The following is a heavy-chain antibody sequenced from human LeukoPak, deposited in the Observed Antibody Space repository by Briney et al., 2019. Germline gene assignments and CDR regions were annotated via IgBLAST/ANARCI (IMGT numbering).Heavy chain of an antibody. D-gene: IGHD5-24*01. Sequence: GGSLRLSCAASGFTFNSHWMHWVRQAPGKGLVWVSRINGDGSSTTYADSVRGRFTISRDDAKNTLYLEMNSLTAEDTAVYYCAREWHDAFDIWGQGTMVTVSS. CDR1: GFTFNSHW. CDR2: INGDGSST. V-gene: IGHV3-74*01. J-gene: IGHJ3*02. CDR3: AREWHDAFDI.